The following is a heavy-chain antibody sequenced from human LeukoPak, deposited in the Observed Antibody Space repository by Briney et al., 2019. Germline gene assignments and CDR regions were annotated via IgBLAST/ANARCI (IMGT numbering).Heavy chain of an antibody. CDR2: SYSSGST. D-gene: IGHD3-3*01. CDR3: ARRHGFGAMARFDY. Sequence: SETLSLTCTVSGGSISSYYWSWIRQPPGKGLEWIGYSYSSGSTNYNPSLKSRVTILVDTSKNQFSLRLTSVTAADTAVYYCARRHGFGAMARFDYWGQGTLVTVSS. J-gene: IGHJ4*02. CDR1: GGSISSYY. V-gene: IGHV4-4*09.